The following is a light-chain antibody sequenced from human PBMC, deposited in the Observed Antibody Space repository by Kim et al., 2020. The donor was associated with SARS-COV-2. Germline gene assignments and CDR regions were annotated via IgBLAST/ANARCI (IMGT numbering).Light chain of an antibody. CDR1: QSVLYSSNNKNY. J-gene: IGKJ4*01. CDR3: QQYYSLVT. V-gene: IGKV4-1*01. Sequence: GATLNSKSSQSVLYSSNNKNYLAWYQQKPGQSPKLLIYWASTRESGVPDRFSGSGSGTDFTLTISSLQAEDVAVYYCQQYYSLVTFGGGTKVDIK. CDR2: WAS.